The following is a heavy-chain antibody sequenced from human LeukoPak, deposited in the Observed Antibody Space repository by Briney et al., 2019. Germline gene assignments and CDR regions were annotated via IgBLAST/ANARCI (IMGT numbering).Heavy chain of an antibody. J-gene: IGHJ4*02. V-gene: IGHV3-30*18. CDR2: VSYDGSHK. CDR1: GFTFRSYA. Sequence: PGGSLRLSCVASGFTFRSYAMHWVRQAPGKGLECVAIVSYDGSHKNYAASVKGRFTISRDNSNNTLYLQMNSLRAEDTAVYYCAKYLCGGDCYYAHWGQGTLVTVSS. CDR3: AKYLCGGDCYYAH. D-gene: IGHD2-21*02.